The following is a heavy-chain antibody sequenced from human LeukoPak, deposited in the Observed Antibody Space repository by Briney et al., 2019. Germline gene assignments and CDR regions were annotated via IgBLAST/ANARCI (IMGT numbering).Heavy chain of an antibody. V-gene: IGHV4-39*07. J-gene: IGHJ6*03. Sequence: PSETLSLTCTVSGGSISSSSYYWGWIRQPPGKEREWIGSIYYSGSTYYNPSLKSRVTISVDTSKNQFSLKLSSVTAADTAVYYCARGGDSSVLRYYYYMDVWGKGTTVTVSS. CDR2: IYYSGST. CDR3: ARGGDSSVLRYYYYMDV. D-gene: IGHD3-22*01. CDR1: GGSISSSSYY.